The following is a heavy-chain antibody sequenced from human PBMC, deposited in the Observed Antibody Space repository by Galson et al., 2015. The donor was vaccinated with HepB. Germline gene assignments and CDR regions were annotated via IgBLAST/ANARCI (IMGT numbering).Heavy chain of an antibody. J-gene: IGHJ4*02. CDR3: ARYSSGQIGRFDY. V-gene: IGHV1-46*01. D-gene: IGHD6-19*01. CDR1: GYTFTSYY. Sequence: SVKVSCKASGYTFTSYYMHWVRQAPGQGLEWMGIINPSGGSTSYAQKFQGRVTISVDTSKNQFSLKLSSVTAADTAVYYCARYSSGQIGRFDYWGQGTLVTVSS. CDR2: INPSGGST.